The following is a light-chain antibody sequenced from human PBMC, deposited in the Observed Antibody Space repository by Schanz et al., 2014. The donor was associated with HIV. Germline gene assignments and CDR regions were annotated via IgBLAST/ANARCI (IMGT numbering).Light chain of an antibody. J-gene: IGLJ2*01. CDR1: SGDVGPYDY. CDR2: DAI. V-gene: IGLV2-14*03. Sequence: QSVLTQPASVSGSPGQSITISCTGSSGDVGPYDYVSWYQQHPGQAPRLLIYDAINRPPGVSDRFSGSRSGDMASLIISGLQAEDEADYYCSSYTSSSTLVLFGGGTKLTVL. CDR3: SSYTSSSTLVL.